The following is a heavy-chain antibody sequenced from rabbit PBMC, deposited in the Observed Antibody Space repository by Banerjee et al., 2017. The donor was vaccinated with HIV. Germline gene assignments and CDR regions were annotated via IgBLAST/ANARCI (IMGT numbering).Heavy chain of an antibody. J-gene: IGHJ4*01. V-gene: IGHV1S45*01. CDR2: INTSSGNT. Sequence: QEQLAESGGDLVKPEGSLTLTCTASGFSFSSSYWICWVRQAPGKGLEWIACINTSSGNTVYATWAKGRFTISKTSWTTVTLQMTSLTAADTATYFCARNGGMLDYRLWGQGTLVTVS. CDR3: ARNGGMLDYRL. D-gene: IGHD4-2*01. CDR1: GFSFSSSYW.